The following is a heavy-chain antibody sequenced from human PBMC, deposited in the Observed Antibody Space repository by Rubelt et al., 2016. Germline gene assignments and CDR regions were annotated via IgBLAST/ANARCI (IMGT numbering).Heavy chain of an antibody. D-gene: IGHD6-13*01. CDR1: GFTFSSYW. Sequence: EVQLVESGGALVQPGGSLRLSCAASGFTFSSYWMSWVRQAPGKGLDWVANIKEDGSEKNYVDSVKGRCTISRDNAKNSLYLQMNSLRPEDTAVYYCARLRTATGNSFDCWGQGTLVTVSS. CDR3: ARLRTATGNSFDC. J-gene: IGHJ4*02. CDR2: IKEDGSEK. V-gene: IGHV3-7*01.